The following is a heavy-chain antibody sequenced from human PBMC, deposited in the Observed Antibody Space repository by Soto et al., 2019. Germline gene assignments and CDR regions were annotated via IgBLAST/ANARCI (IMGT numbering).Heavy chain of an antibody. CDR3: AREYSNSPEAFDS. Sequence: SETLSLTCTVSGGSVNSDDYYWSWIRQPPGKGLEWIGYIYSTGRTNYNPSLMSRVTISLDTSRNQFSLKLSSVTAADTAVFYCAREYSNSPEAFDSWGQGNLVT. CDR2: IYSTGRT. J-gene: IGHJ4*02. V-gene: IGHV4-61*08. CDR1: GGSVNSDDYY. D-gene: IGHD1-26*01.